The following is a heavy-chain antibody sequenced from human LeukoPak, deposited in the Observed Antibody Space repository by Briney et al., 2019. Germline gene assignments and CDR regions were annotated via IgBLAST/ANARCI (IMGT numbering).Heavy chain of an antibody. J-gene: IGHJ6*02. CDR2: IIPILGIA. Sequence: ASVKVSCKASGGTFSSYAISWVRQAPGQGLEWMGRIIPILGIANYAQKFQGRVTITADKSTSTAYMELSSLRSEGTAVYYCARDSGPLGYCSSTSCSHGMDVWGQGTTVTVSS. CDR3: ARDSGPLGYCSSTSCSHGMDV. D-gene: IGHD2-2*01. CDR1: GGTFSSYA. V-gene: IGHV1-69*04.